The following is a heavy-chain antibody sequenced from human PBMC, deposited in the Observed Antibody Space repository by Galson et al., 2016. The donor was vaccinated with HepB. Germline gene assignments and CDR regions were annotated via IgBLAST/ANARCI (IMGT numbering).Heavy chain of an antibody. D-gene: IGHD2-8*01. J-gene: IGHJ4*02. CDR1: GGSISSSSYY. CDR2: IYYSGST. Sequence: SETLSLTCTVSGGSISSSSYYWGWIRQPPGKGLEWIGSIYYSGSTYYNPSLKSRVTISVDTSKNQFSLKLSSVTAADAAVYYCASLVREKAWDQTNHFDYWGRGVVVTVSS. V-gene: IGHV4-39*01. CDR3: ASLVREKAWDQTNHFDY.